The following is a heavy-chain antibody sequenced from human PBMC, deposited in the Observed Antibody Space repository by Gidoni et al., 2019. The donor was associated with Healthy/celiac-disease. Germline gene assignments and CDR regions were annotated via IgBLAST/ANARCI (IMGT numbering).Heavy chain of an antibody. D-gene: IGHD6-13*01. CDR3: ARVDQRYSSSWYGEDGMDV. V-gene: IGHV1-46*01. Sequence: QVQLVQSGAEVKKPGASVKVSCKASGYTFTSYYMHWVRQAPGQGLEWMGIINPSGGSTSYAQKFQGRVTMTRDTSTSTVYMELSSLRSEDTAVYYCARVDQRYSSSWYGEDGMDVWGQGTTVTVSS. J-gene: IGHJ6*02. CDR2: INPSGGST. CDR1: GYTFTSYY.